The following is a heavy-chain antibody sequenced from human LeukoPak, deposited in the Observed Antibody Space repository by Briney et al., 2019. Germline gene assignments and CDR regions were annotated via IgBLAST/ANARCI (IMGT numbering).Heavy chain of an antibody. CDR3: ASGVTVTTWAGTRDF. J-gene: IGHJ4*02. CDR1: GFTFSSYG. V-gene: IGHV3-30*03. D-gene: IGHD4-17*01. CDR2: ISYDGSNK. Sequence: GRSLRLSCAASGFTFSSYGMHWVRQAPGKGLEWVAVISYDGSNKYYADSVKGRFTISRDNAKNTLYLQMNSLRAEDTAVYYCASGVTVTTWAGTRDFWGQGTLVTVSS.